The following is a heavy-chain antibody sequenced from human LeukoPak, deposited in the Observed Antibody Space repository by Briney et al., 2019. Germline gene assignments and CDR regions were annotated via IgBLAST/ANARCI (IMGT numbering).Heavy chain of an antibody. CDR2: ISSSSSYI. Sequence: GGSLRLSCAASGFTFSSYSMNWVRQAPGKGLEWVSSISSSSSYIYYADSVKGRFTISRDNAKNSLYLQMNSLRAEDTAVYYCARFGYSGYAVPLDYWGQGTLVTVSS. V-gene: IGHV3-21*01. J-gene: IGHJ4*02. CDR1: GFTFSSYS. CDR3: ARFGYSGYAVPLDY. D-gene: IGHD5-12*01.